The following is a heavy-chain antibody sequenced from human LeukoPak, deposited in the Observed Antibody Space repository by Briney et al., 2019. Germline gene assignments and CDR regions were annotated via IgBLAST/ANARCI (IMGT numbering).Heavy chain of an antibody. CDR3: ARDSAGYGSGSYYNAFDY. CDR1: GYTLTGYY. J-gene: IGHJ4*02. D-gene: IGHD3-10*01. V-gene: IGHV1-2*02. CDR2: INPNSGGT. Sequence: ASVKVSCKASGYTLTGYYMHWVRQAPGQGLEWMGWINPNSGGTNYAQKFQGRVTMTRDTSTSTVYMELSSLRSEDTAVYYCARDSAGYGSGSYYNAFDYWGQGTLVTVSS.